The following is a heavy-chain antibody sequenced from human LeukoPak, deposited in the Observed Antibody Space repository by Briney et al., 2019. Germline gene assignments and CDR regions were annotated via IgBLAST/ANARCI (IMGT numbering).Heavy chain of an antibody. CDR1: GYTFTSYY. J-gene: IGHJ5*02. CDR3: ARDKRNLGYRSSTRCSTHWFDP. D-gene: IGHD2-2*01. V-gene: IGHV1-46*01. Sequence: GASVKVSCKASGYTFTSYYMHWVRQAPGQGLEWMGIINPSGGSTSYAQKFQGRVTITRNTSISTAYMELSSLRSEDTAVYYCARDKRNLGYRSSTRCSTHWFDPWGQGTLVTVSS. CDR2: INPSGGST.